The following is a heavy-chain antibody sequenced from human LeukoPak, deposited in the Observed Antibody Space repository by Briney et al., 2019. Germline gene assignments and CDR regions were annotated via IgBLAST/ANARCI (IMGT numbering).Heavy chain of an antibody. Sequence: SETLSLTRGVYGGSFSDYYWSWIRQPPGEGLEWIGEINHSGSTNYNPSLKSRVTISVDTSKNQFSLKVNSVTAADTAVYYCARRGYTYGSGWFDPWGQGTLVTVSS. D-gene: IGHD5-18*01. J-gene: IGHJ5*02. CDR2: INHSGST. CDR3: ARRGYTYGSGWFDP. CDR1: GGSFSDYY. V-gene: IGHV4-34*01.